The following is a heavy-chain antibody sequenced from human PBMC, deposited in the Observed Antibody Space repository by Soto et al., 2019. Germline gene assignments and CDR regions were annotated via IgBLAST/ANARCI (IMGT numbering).Heavy chain of an antibody. CDR2: INHSGST. CDR3: ARVRGLLRYFDWLSEYFDY. CDR1: GGSFSGYY. Sequence: PSETLSLTCAVYGGSFSGYYWSWIRQPPGKGLEWIGEINHSGSTNYNPSLKSRVTISVDTSKNQFSLKLSSVTAADTAVYYCARVRGLLRYFDWLSEYFDYWGQGTLVTVSS. J-gene: IGHJ4*02. D-gene: IGHD3-9*01. V-gene: IGHV4-34*01.